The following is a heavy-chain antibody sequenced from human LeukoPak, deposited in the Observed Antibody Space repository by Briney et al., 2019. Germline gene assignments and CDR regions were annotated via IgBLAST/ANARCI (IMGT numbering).Heavy chain of an antibody. V-gene: IGHV4-39*07. CDR3: ARKGLGIQLWLRSGGRFDP. Sequence: PSETLSLTCTVSGGSISSSSYYWSWIRQPPGKGLEWIGEINHSGSTNYNPSLKSRVTISVDTSKNQFSLKLSSVTAADTAVYYCARKGLGIQLWLRSGGRFDPWGQGTLVTVSS. CDR2: INHSGST. CDR1: GGSISSSSYY. D-gene: IGHD5-18*01. J-gene: IGHJ5*02.